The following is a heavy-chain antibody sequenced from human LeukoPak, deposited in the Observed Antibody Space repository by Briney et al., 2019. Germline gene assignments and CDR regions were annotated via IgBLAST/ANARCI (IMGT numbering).Heavy chain of an antibody. CDR3: ARELQLGGSGHAGSLGDAFDI. Sequence: ASVKVSCKASGYTFTSYYMHWVRQAPGQGLEWMGLINPSGGSTSYAQKFQGRVTMTRDTSTSTVYMELSSLRSEDTAVYYCARELQLGGSGHAGSLGDAFDIWGQGTMVTVSS. J-gene: IGHJ3*02. V-gene: IGHV1-46*01. D-gene: IGHD7-27*01. CDR1: GYTFTSYY. CDR2: INPSGGST.